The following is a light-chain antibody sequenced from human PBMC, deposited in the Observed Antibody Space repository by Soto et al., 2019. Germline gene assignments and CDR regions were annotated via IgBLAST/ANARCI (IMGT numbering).Light chain of an antibody. Sequence: DMEMTQSPSSLSASVGDRVTITCRASQSISNYLNWYQHKPGKVPKLLIYAESSLQSGVPTRYSGSGSETDFTLTSNSLQPEDFATYYCQQSYGTTLTFGGGPKIEIK. CDR3: QQSYGTTLT. J-gene: IGKJ4*01. CDR2: AES. CDR1: QSISNY. V-gene: IGKV1-39*01.